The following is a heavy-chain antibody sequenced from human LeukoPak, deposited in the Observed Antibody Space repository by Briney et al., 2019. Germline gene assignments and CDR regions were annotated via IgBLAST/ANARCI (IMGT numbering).Heavy chain of an antibody. CDR3: ARDKYYGSGSFDY. Sequence: GASVKVSCKASGYTFTGYYMHWVRQAPGQGLEWMGRIIPIFGTANYAQKFQGRVTITTDESTSTAYMELSSLRSEDTAVYYCARDKYYGSGSFDYWGQGTLVTVSS. CDR1: GYTFTGYY. V-gene: IGHV1-69*05. CDR2: IIPIFGTA. D-gene: IGHD3-10*01. J-gene: IGHJ4*02.